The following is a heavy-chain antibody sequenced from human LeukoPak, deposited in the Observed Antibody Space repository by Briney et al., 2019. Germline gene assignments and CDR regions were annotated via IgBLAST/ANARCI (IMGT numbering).Heavy chain of an antibody. CDR2: IYYSGIS. V-gene: IGHV4-59*01. CDR1: GGFISTYY. D-gene: IGHD3-16*01. CDR3: ARDRENSNLGVWYFDF. J-gene: IGHJ2*01. Sequence: SETLSLTCTVSGGFISTYYWSCIRQSPGKGREWIGYIYYSGISNYSPSLKSRVTMSVDTSKNQFSLELTSVTAADTAVYYCARDRENSNLGVWYFDFWGRGTLVTVSS.